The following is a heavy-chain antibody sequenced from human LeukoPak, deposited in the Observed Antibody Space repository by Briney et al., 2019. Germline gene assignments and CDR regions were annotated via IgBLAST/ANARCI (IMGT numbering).Heavy chain of an antibody. CDR1: GFPFKKYD. Sequence: PGGSLRLPCAASGFPFKKYDVTWARQAPGKGLGWVSGIRASGGATKYADSVKGRFNLSRDISENTLYLLMNSLRGEDTAIYYCALLGSKLLWRIDYWGQGTLVTVSS. V-gene: IGHV3-23*01. CDR2: IRASGGAT. CDR3: ALLGSKLLWRIDY. J-gene: IGHJ4*02. D-gene: IGHD3-10*01.